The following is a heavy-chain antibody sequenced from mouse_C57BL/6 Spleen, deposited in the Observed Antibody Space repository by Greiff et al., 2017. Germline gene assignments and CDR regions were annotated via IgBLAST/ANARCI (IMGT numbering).Heavy chain of an antibody. CDR1: GFTFSSYG. J-gene: IGHJ3*01. Sequence: EVKLVESGGDLVKPGGSLKLSCAASGFTFSSYGMSWVRQTPDKRLEWVATISSGGSYTYYPDSVKGRFTISRDNAKNTLYLQMSSLKSEDTAMYYCARSYYYGSSPAWFAYWGQGTLVTVSA. CDR2: ISSGGSYT. D-gene: IGHD1-1*01. V-gene: IGHV5-6*02. CDR3: ARSYYYGSSPAWFAY.